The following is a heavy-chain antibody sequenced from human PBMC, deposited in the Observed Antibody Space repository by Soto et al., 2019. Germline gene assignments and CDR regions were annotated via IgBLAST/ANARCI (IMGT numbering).Heavy chain of an antibody. CDR1: GFSLSTSGMC. Sequence: ESGPTLVNPTQTLTLTCTFSGFSLSTSGMCVSWIRQPPGKALEWLALIDWGDDKSYSTSLKTRLTISKDTSKNQVVLTMTSLDPMDTGTYYCARASLVRVLMIKNYYYGMDVWGQGTTVSVSS. J-gene: IGHJ6*02. D-gene: IGHD3-10*01. V-gene: IGHV2-70*01. CDR3: ARASLVRVLMIKNYYYGMDV. CDR2: IDWGDDK.